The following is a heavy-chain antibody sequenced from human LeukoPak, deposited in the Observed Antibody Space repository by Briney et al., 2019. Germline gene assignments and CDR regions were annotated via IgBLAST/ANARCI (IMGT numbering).Heavy chain of an antibody. CDR3: ARERYSSSSYGGYYYYYMDV. J-gene: IGHJ6*03. CDR2: INWNGGST. D-gene: IGHD6-6*01. V-gene: IGHV3-20*04. Sequence: GGSLRLSCAASGFTFDDYGMSWVRQAPGKGLEWVYGINWNGGSTGYADSVKGRFTISRDNAKNSLYLQMNSLRAEDTALYYCARERYSSSSYGGYYYYYMDVWGKGTTVTVSS. CDR1: GFTFDDYG.